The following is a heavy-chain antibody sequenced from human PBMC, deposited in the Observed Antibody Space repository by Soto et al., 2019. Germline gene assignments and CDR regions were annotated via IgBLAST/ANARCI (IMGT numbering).Heavy chain of an antibody. V-gene: IGHV1-8*01. D-gene: IGHD3-3*01. Sequence: GASVKVSCKASGYTFTSYDINWVRQATGQGLEWMGWMNPNSGNTGYAQKFQGRVTMTRNTSISTAYMELSSLRSEDTAVYYCARMGYYDFWSGSPPQYGMDVWGQGTTVTVSS. CDR2: MNPNSGNT. CDR1: GYTFTSYD. J-gene: IGHJ6*02. CDR3: ARMGYYDFWSGSPPQYGMDV.